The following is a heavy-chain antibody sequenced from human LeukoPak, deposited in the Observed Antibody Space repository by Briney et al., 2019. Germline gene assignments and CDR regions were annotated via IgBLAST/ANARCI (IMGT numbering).Heavy chain of an antibody. J-gene: IGHJ4*02. D-gene: IGHD2-2*03. CDR2: ISAENGNT. Sequence: ASVKVSCKDSGYTFTSYGISWVRQAPGQGPEWMGWISAENGNTEYAPEFQGRVTMTTDISTSTAYMELRSLRSDNTALYYCARVDLVVVPAARNYFDYWGQGTLVTVSS. CDR1: GYTFTSYG. CDR3: ARVDLVVVPAARNYFDY. V-gene: IGHV1-18*01.